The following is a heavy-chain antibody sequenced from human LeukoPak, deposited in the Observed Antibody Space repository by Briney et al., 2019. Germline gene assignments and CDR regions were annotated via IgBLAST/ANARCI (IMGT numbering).Heavy chain of an antibody. Sequence: GGSLRLSCAASGFTFSRNSMNWVRQAPGKGLEWVSYISSSSSTIYYADSVKGRFTISRDNSKNTLYLQMNSLRAEDTAVYYCAKPPHDYGDYGYFDYWGQGTLVTVSS. J-gene: IGHJ4*02. CDR3: AKPPHDYGDYGYFDY. CDR1: GFTFSRNS. CDR2: ISSSSSTI. D-gene: IGHD4-17*01. V-gene: IGHV3-48*01.